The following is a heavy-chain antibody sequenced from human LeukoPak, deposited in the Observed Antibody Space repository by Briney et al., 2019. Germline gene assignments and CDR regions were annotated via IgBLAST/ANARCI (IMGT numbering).Heavy chain of an antibody. Sequence: ASVKVSCKASGYTFTGYDINWVRQATGQGLEWMGWMNPNSGNTGYAQKFQGRVTMTRNTSISTAYMELSSLRSEDTAVYYCARKRVYYYGMDVWGQGTTVTVSS. CDR2: MNPNSGNT. CDR1: GYTFTGYD. CDR3: ARKRVYYYGMDV. V-gene: IGHV1-8*01. J-gene: IGHJ6*02.